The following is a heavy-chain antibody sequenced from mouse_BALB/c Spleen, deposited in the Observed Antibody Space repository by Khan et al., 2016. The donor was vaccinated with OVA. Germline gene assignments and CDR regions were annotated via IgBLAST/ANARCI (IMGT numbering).Heavy chain of an antibody. CDR3: ARWFDGYSSLYAMDY. V-gene: IGHV2-6*02. Sequence: VQRVESGPGLVAPSQSLSITCTVSGFSLTSYGVHWVRQPPGKGLEWLVVIWSDGSTHYNSVLKSRLSISKDNSKSQVFLKMYSLQTDDTAIYDCARWFDGYSSLYAMDYWGQGTSVTVSS. D-gene: IGHD2-3*01. CDR2: IWSDGST. J-gene: IGHJ4*01. CDR1: GFSLTSYG.